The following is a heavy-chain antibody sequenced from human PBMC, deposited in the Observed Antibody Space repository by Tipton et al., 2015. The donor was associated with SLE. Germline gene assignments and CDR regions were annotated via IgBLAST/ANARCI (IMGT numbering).Heavy chain of an antibody. J-gene: IGHJ5*02. Sequence: GSLRLSCAASGFTLGEFWMHWVRQAPGKGLEWVSRINNDGSATHYAGSVKGRFTIFRDNAKNTVSLEVYSLRVEDTALYYCAREAEWKGGPLDHWGQGTLVTVSS. CDR2: INNDGSAT. CDR3: AREAEWKGGPLDH. V-gene: IGHV3-74*01. CDR1: GFTLGEFW. D-gene: IGHD1-1*01.